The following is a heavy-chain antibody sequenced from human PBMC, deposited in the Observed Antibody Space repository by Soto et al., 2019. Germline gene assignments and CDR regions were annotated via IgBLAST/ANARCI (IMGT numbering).Heavy chain of an antibody. J-gene: IGHJ6*02. CDR2: IIPIFGTA. V-gene: IGHV1-69*12. CDR1: GGTFSSYG. CDR3: ARGGWLRGHYYGMDV. Sequence: QVQLVQSGAEVKKPGSSVKVSCKASGGTFSSYGISWVRQAPGQGLEWMGGIIPIFGTANYAQKFQGRVTIXXDXSXNTAYMELSSLRSEDTAVYYCARGGWLRGHYYGMDVWGQGTTVTVSS. D-gene: IGHD5-12*01.